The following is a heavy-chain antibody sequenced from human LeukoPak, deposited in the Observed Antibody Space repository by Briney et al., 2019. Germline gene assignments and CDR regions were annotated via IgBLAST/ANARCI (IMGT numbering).Heavy chain of an antibody. J-gene: IGHJ2*01. CDR3: ARAGGVTTAPLDLDI. CDR2: IHYSGNT. V-gene: IGHV4-59*01. CDR1: GASIRNYY. Sequence: SETLSLTCSVSGASIRNYYWSWIRQPPGKGLECVGHIHYSGNTDYNPSLKSRVSISLDVSKNQFSLNLNSVTAADTAVYYCARAGGVTTAPLDLDIWGRGTLVTVSA. D-gene: IGHD4-17*01.